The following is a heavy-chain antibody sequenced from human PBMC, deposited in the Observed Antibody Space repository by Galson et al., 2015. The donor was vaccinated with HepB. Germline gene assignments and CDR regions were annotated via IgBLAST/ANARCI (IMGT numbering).Heavy chain of an antibody. CDR3: AIVATIMSSGDAFDI. V-gene: IGHV4-34*01. J-gene: IGHJ3*02. D-gene: IGHD5-12*01. CDR2: INHSGST. CDR1: GGSFSGYY. Sequence: ETLSLTCAVYGGSFSGYYWSWIRQPPGKGLEWIGEINHSGSTNYNPSLKSRVTISVDTSKNQFSLKLSSVTAADTAVYYCAIVATIMSSGDAFDIWGQGTMVTVSS.